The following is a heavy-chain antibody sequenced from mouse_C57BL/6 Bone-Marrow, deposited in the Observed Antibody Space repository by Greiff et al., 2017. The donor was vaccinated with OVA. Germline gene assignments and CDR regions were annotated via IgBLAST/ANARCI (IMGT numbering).Heavy chain of an antibody. J-gene: IGHJ4*01. V-gene: IGHV1-62-2*01. CDR2: FYPGSGSI. Sequence: QVQLQQSGAELVKPGASVKLSCKASGYTFTEYTIHWVKQRSGQGLEWIGWFYPGSGSIKYNEKFKDKATLTADKSSSTVYMELSRLTSEDSAVYFCARYVQDDYDEVAYTVDYWGQGTAVTVSS. CDR1: GYTFTEYT. D-gene: IGHD2-4*01. CDR3: ARYVQDDYDEVAYTVDY.